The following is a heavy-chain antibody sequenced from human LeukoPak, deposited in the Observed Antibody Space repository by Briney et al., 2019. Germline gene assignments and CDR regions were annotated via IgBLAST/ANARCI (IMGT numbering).Heavy chain of an antibody. V-gene: IGHV1-8*03. CDR1: GYTFTSYD. CDR2: MNPNSGNT. D-gene: IGHD2-21*01. J-gene: IGHJ5*02. CDR3: ARSVARGQFDP. Sequence: ASVKVSCKASGYTFTSYDINWVRQATGQGLEWMGWMNPNSGNTAYAQKFQGRVTITRNTSISTAYMELSSLRSEDTAVYYCARSVARGQFDPWGQGTLVTVSS.